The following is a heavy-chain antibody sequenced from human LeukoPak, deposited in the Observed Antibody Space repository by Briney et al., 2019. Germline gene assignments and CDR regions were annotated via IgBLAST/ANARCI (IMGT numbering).Heavy chain of an antibody. J-gene: IGHJ4*02. CDR2: IVVGSGNT. V-gene: IGHV1-58*01. CDR1: GFTFTSSA. D-gene: IGHD5-12*01. CDR3: AAERGYSGYDDGDRYFDY. Sequence: SVKVSCKASGFTFTSSAVQWVRQARGQRLEWIGWIVVGSGNTNYAQKFQERVTITRDMSTSTAYMELSSLRSEDTAVYYCAAERGYSGYDDGDRYFDYWGQGTLVTASS.